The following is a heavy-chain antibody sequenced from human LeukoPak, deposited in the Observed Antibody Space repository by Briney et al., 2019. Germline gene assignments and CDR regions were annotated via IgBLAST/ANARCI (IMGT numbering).Heavy chain of an antibody. J-gene: IGHJ4*02. CDR2: IRYDGSHK. D-gene: IGHD6-6*01. Sequence: GGSLRLSCAASEFTFSRFGMHWVRQAPGMGLEWVAFIRYDGSHKYYADSVRGRFTLSRDNAKNSLYLQMNSLRAEDTAVYYCARYTGNSYLSSFDYWGQGTLGTGSS. V-gene: IGHV3-30*02. CDR3: ARYTGNSYLSSFDY. CDR1: EFTFSRFG.